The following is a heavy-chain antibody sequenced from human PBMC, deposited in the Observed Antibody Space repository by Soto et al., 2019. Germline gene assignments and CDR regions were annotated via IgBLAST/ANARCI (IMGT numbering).Heavy chain of an antibody. J-gene: IGHJ4*02. CDR1: GFIFSDYS. Sequence: GGSLRLSCTPSGFIFSDYSMNWVRQAPGKGLEWVAVISYDGSNKYYADSVKGRFTISRDNSKNTLYLQMNSLRAEDTAVYYCAKDQGRTGDLDYCGQGTLLTVSS. CDR2: ISYDGSNK. D-gene: IGHD7-27*01. V-gene: IGHV3-30*18. CDR3: AKDQGRTGDLDY.